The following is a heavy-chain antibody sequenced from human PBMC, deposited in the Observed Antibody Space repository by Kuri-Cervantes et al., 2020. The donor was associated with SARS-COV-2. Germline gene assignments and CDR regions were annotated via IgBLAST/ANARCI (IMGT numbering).Heavy chain of an antibody. CDR2: IYYSGST. J-gene: IGHJ6*03. CDR1: GGSISSSSYY. V-gene: IGHV4-39*07. CDR3: ARITMVRGVIYMDV. D-gene: IGHD3-10*01. Sequence: SETLSLTCTVSGGSISSSSYYWGWIRQPPGKGLEWIGSIYYSGSTYYNPSLKSRVTISVDTSKNQSSLKLSSVTAADTAVYYCARITMVRGVIYMDVWGKGTTVTVSS.